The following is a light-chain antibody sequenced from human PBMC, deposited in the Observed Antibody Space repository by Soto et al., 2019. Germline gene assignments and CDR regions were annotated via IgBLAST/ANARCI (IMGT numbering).Light chain of an antibody. CDR3: QHYGDSSWT. Sequence: EIVLTQSPGTLSLSPGERATLSCRADRSVSDTLLTWFQQKPGQAPRLLIFGTSNRAPGIPDRFSGSGSGTDFTLTSSRLEPDDFAVYYCQHYGDSSWTFGQGTTVEIK. J-gene: IGKJ1*01. CDR1: RSVSDTL. CDR2: GTS. V-gene: IGKV3-20*01.